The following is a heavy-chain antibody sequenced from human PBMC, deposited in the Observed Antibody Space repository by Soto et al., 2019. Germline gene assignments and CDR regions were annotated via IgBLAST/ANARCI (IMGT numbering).Heavy chain of an antibody. CDR2: ISAYNGNT. CDR3: ARVPVHGTAMVPPLDY. CDR1: GYTFTSYG. V-gene: IGHV1-18*01. J-gene: IGHJ4*02. Sequence: ASVKVSCKASGYTFTSYGISWVRQAPGQGLEWMGWISAYNGNTNYAQKLQGRVTMTTDTSTSTAYMELRSLRSDDTAVYYCARVPVHGTAMVPPLDYWGQGTLVTVSS. D-gene: IGHD5-18*01.